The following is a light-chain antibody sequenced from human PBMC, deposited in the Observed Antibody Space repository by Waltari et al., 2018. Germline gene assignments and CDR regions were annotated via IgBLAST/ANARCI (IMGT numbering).Light chain of an antibody. J-gene: IGLJ2*01. CDR3: AAWDDSLSGLG. V-gene: IGLV1-47*01. CDR2: QNK. CDR1: SSNIGSNY. Sequence: QSVLTQPPSASGTPGQKVTISCNGSSSNIGSNYVYWYQQLPGTAPKLLIFQNKQRPAGVPDRFSDSKSGTSASLTINGLRSEDEADYYCAAWDDSLSGLGLGGGTKVTVL.